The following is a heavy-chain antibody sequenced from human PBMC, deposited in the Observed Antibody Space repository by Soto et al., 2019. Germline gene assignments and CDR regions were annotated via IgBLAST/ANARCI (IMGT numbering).Heavy chain of an antibody. D-gene: IGHD2-15*01. V-gene: IGHV1-2*04. J-gene: IGHJ6*02. Sequence: ASVKVSCKASGYTFTGYYMHWARQAPGQGLEWMGWINPNSGGTNYAQKFQGWVTMTRDTSISTAYMELSRLRSDDTAVYYCAREVGFRYCSGGSCYYYYYGMDVWGQGTTVTVSS. CDR2: INPNSGGT. CDR3: AREVGFRYCSGGSCYYYYYGMDV. CDR1: GYTFTGYY.